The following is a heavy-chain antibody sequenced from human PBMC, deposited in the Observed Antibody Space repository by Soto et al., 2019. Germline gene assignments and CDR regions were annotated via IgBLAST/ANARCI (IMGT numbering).Heavy chain of an antibody. CDR2: VSGSGGNT. J-gene: IGHJ6*02. Sequence: QPGGSLRLSCAATGFTFSSHAMSWVRQAPGKGLEWVSGVSGSGGNTYHADSVKGRFTISRDNSKNTLYLQMNSLRADDTAVYYCAKGLVAGRSGYYFYGMDVWGQGTTVTVSS. D-gene: IGHD3-10*01. V-gene: IGHV3-23*01. CDR1: GFTFSSHA. CDR3: AKGLVAGRSGYYFYGMDV.